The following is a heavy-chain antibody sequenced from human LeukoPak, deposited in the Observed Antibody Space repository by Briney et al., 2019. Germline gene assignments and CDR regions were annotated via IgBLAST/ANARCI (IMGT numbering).Heavy chain of an antibody. J-gene: IGHJ5*02. V-gene: IGHV4-34*01. D-gene: IGHD6-13*01. CDR1: GGSFSGYY. Sequence: SETLSLTCAVYGGSFSGYYWSWIRQPPGKGLEWIGEINHSGSTNYNPSLKSRVTISVDTSKNQFPLKLSSVTAADTAVYYCARLRRRAAAGRPYNWFDPWGQGTLVTVSS. CDR2: INHSGST. CDR3: ARLRRRAAAGRPYNWFDP.